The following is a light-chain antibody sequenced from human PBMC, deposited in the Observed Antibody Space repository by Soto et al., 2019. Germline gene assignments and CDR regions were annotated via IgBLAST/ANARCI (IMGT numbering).Light chain of an antibody. Sequence: DIQMTQSPSTLPASVGDRVTITCRASQSIITWLAWFQQAPGKAPKILISDASSLKRGAPSRFSGSGSGTEFTLTISSLQPDDFATFYFQQYHSYQLTLGGGTKVE. CDR1: QSIITW. CDR3: QQYHSYQLT. J-gene: IGKJ4*01. V-gene: IGKV1-5*01. CDR2: DAS.